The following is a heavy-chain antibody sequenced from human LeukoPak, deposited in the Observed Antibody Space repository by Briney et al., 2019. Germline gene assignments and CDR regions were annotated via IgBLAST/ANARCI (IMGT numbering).Heavy chain of an antibody. V-gene: IGHV4-30-2*01. Sequence: SETLSLTCTVSGGSISSGGYYWSWIRQPPGKGLEWIGYIYHSGSTYYNPTLKSRVTISVDRSKNQFSLKLSSVTAADTAVYYCGRIPAAGSLKGSFDIWGQGTMVTVSS. CDR2: IYHSGST. CDR1: GGSISSGGYY. D-gene: IGHD6-13*01. J-gene: IGHJ3*02. CDR3: GRIPAAGSLKGSFDI.